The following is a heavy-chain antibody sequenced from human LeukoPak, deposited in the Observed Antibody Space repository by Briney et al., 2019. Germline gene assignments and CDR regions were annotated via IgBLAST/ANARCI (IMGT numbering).Heavy chain of an antibody. CDR3: AKFSYGDYGFDY. Sequence: GGSLRLSCAASGFTFSSYGMHWVRQAPGKGLEWVSAISGSGGSTYYADSVKGRFTISRDNSKNTLYLQMNSLRAEDTAVYYCAKFSYGDYGFDYWGQGTLVTVSS. V-gene: IGHV3-23*01. CDR1: GFTFSSYG. J-gene: IGHJ4*02. D-gene: IGHD4-17*01. CDR2: ISGSGGST.